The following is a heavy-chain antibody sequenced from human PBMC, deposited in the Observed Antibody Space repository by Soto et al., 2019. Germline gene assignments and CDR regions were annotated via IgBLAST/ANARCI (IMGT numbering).Heavy chain of an antibody. J-gene: IGHJ4*02. V-gene: IGHV3-30-3*01. CDR3: AREVWGLDY. CDR1: GFTFSSCA. CDR2: ISYDGSNK. D-gene: IGHD7-27*01. Sequence: QVQLVESGGGVVQPGRSLRLSCAASGFTFSSCAMHWVRQAPGKGLEWVAVISYDGSNKYYADSVKGRFTISRDNSKNTLYLQMNSLRAEDTAVYYCAREVWGLDYWGQGTLVTVSS.